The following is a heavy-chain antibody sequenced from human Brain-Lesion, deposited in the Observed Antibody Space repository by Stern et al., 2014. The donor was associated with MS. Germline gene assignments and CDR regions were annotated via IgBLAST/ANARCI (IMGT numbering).Heavy chain of an antibody. D-gene: IGHD3-10*01. CDR2: ILYEGSDT. CDR3: VKRGITEVRGVRLGDY. Sequence: VQLVDSSCGVVPTGGFLRLTCTVSASTFSSFGIHWVRQDPGKGLDLVSVILYEGSDTYYAESAKGRFTISRDNSKNTLYLEMRSLRPEDTAVYYCVKRGITEVRGVRLGDYWGPGTLVIVSS. J-gene: IGHJ4*02. V-gene: IGHV3-30*18. CDR1: ASTFSSFG.